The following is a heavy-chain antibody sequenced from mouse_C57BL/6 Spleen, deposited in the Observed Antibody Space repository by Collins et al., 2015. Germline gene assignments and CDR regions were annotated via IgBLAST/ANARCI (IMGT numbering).Heavy chain of an antibody. CDR3: AKGGLAPYAMDY. J-gene: IGHJ4*01. Sequence: QIQLVQSGPELKKPGETVKISCKASGYTFTTYGMSWVKQAPGKGLKWMGWINTYSGVPTYADDFKGRFAFSLETSASTAYLQINNLKNEDTATYFCAKGGLAPYAMDYWGQGTSVTVSS. D-gene: IGHD3-1*01. CDR2: INTYSGVP. CDR1: GYTFTTYG. V-gene: IGHV9-3*01.